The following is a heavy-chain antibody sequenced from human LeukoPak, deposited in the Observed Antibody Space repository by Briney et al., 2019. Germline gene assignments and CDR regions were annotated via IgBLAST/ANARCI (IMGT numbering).Heavy chain of an antibody. D-gene: IGHD3-9*01. CDR1: GDSVSSNSAA. Sequence: SQTLSLTCAISGDSVSSNSAAWNWIRQSPSRGLERLGRTYYRSKWHNDYAVSVKSRITINPDTSKNQFSLQLNSVTPEDTAVYYCARDPIRYFDWAGPYYFDYWGQGTLVTVSS. V-gene: IGHV6-1*01. CDR3: ARDPIRYFDWAGPYYFDY. CDR2: TYYRSKWHN. J-gene: IGHJ4*02.